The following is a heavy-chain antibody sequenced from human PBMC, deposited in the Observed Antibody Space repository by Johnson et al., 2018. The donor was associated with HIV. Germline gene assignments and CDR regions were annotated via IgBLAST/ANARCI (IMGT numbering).Heavy chain of an antibody. CDR3: ARGGTESVGYHPAAHFLSAFDI. CDR2: ISCGGRT. Sequence: VQLVESGGVVVQPGGSLRLSCAASGFSVSTSYMTWVRQAPGKGLAWVSSISCGGRTYYADTVKGRVSISRDTSKNTLDLQLNSLRAEDTAIYYCARGGTESVGYHPAAHFLSAFDIWGQGTMVTVSS. V-gene: IGHV3-66*02. D-gene: IGHD1-7*01. CDR1: GFSVSTSY. J-gene: IGHJ3*02.